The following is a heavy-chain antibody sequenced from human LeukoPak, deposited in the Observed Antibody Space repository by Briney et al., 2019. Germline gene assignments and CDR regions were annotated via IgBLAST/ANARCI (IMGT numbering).Heavy chain of an antibody. CDR1: GFTFSTYA. Sequence: GGSLRLSCAASGFTFSTYAMNWVRQAPGKGLEWVSAISGSGAKTYYADFVKGRFTISRDNSKNTLYLQMNSLRAEDTAVYYCARKRELLFINDAFDIWGQGTMVTVSS. CDR2: ISGSGAKT. J-gene: IGHJ3*02. D-gene: IGHD3-10*01. CDR3: ARKRELLFINDAFDI. V-gene: IGHV3-23*01.